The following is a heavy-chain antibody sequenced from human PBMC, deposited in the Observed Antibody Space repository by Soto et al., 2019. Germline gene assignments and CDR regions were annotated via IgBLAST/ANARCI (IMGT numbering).Heavy chain of an antibody. CDR1: GFTFSSYA. CDR3: ARETYSSGWTPTFDY. CDR2: ISYDGGNK. J-gene: IGHJ4*02. V-gene: IGHV3-30-3*01. Sequence: QVQLVESGGGVVQPGRSLRLSCAASGFTFSSYAMHWVRQAPGKGLEWVAVISYDGGNKYYADSVKGRFTISRDNSKNTLYLQMNSLRAEDTAVYYCARETYSSGWTPTFDYWGQGTLVTVSS. D-gene: IGHD6-19*01.